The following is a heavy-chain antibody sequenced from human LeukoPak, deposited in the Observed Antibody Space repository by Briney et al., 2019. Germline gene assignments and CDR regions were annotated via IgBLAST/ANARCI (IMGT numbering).Heavy chain of an antibody. V-gene: IGHV4-39*01. Sequence: MASETLSLTCTVSGGSISSSSYYWGWIRQPPGKGLEWIGSIYYSGSTYYNPSLKSRVTISVDTSKNQFSLKLSSVPAADTAVYYCAIDLTSGFDYWGQETLVTVSS. J-gene: IGHJ4*02. CDR1: GGSISSSSYY. CDR3: AIDLTSGFDY. CDR2: IYYSGST. D-gene: IGHD3-10*01.